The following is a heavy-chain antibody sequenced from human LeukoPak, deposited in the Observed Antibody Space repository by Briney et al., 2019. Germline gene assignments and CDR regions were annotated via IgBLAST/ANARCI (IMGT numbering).Heavy chain of an antibody. CDR3: ARESESSGWYDY. D-gene: IGHD6-19*01. Sequence: GGSLRLSCAAPGFMFHDYAIHWVRQAPGKGLEWVSLISGDGGSTFYADSVKGRFTISRDNSKNSLYLQMNSLRSDDTALYYCARESESSGWYDYWGQGTLATVSS. V-gene: IGHV3-43*02. CDR2: ISGDGGST. J-gene: IGHJ4*02. CDR1: GFMFHDYA.